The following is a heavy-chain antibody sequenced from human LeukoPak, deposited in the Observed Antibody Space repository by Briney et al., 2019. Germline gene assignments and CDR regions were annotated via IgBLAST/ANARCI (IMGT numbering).Heavy chain of an antibody. V-gene: IGHV3-23*01. J-gene: IGHJ4*02. CDR3: AKAREAWSGYSHFDY. D-gene: IGHD3-3*01. CDR2: ISGSGGST. Sequence: GGSLRLSCAASGFTFSSYAMSWVSQAPGKGLEWVSAISGSGGSTYYADSVKGRFTISRDNSKNTLYLQMNSLRAEDTAVYYCAKAREAWSGYSHFDYWGQGTLVTVSS. CDR1: GFTFSSYA.